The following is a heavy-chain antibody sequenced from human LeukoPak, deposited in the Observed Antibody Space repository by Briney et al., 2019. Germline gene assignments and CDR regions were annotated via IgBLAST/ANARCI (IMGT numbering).Heavy chain of an antibody. CDR1: GGSISSYY. CDR3: ASVITPRGWFDP. J-gene: IGHJ5*02. V-gene: IGHV4-59*01. CDR2: IYYSGST. Sequence: PSETLSLTYTVSGGSISSYYWSWIRQPPGKGLEWIGYIYYSGSTNYNPSLKSRVTISVDTSKNQFSLKLSSVTAADTAVYYCASVITPRGWFDPWGQGTLVTVSS. D-gene: IGHD2-15*01.